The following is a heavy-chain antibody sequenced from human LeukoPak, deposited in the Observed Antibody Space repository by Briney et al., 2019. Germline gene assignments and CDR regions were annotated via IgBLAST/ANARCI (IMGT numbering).Heavy chain of an antibody. D-gene: IGHD3-10*01. CDR3: ARALWFGEPRYYGMDV. J-gene: IGHJ6*02. CDR2: INAGNGNT. V-gene: IGHV1-3*01. CDR1: GYTFTSYA. Sequence: ASVKVSCKASGYTFTSYAMHWVRQAPGQRLEWMGWINAGNGNTKYSQKFQGRVTITRDTSASTAYMGLSSLRSEDTAVYYCARALWFGEPRYYGMDVWGQGTTVTVSS.